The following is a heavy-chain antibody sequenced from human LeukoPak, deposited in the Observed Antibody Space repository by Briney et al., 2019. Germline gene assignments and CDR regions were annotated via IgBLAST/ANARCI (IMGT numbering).Heavy chain of an antibody. D-gene: IGHD2-2*01. CDR1: GFTFSSYW. CDR2: IKQYGSEK. V-gene: IGHV3-7*01. J-gene: IGHJ4*02. CDR3: ATNWHCSSTNCYDVKFYY. Sequence: GGSLRLSCAASGFTFSSYWMSWVRQAPGKGLEWVANIKQYGSEKYYVDSVKGRFTISRDNAKNTLYLQMNSLRAEDTAVYYCATNWHCSSTNCYDVKFYYWGQGTTVTV.